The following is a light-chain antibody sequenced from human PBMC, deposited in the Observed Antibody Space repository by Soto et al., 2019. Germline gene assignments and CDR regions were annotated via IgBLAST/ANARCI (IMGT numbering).Light chain of an antibody. Sequence: DTQMTQSPSSLSASVGDRVTITCRASQGITKYLNWYQQKPGKAPKLLIYAASSLQSGVPSRFSVSGYGTDFTLTISSLQTEDSATYFCQQSNSAPLTFGGGTRVEIK. CDR1: QGITKY. V-gene: IGKV1-39*01. CDR3: QQSNSAPLT. J-gene: IGKJ4*01. CDR2: AAS.